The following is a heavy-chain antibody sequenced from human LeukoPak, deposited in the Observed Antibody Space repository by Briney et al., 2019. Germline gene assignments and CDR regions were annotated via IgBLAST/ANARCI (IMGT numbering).Heavy chain of an antibody. V-gene: IGHV1-8*02. CDR1: GGTFSSYA. CDR3: ARDPPRGTIFGVVTRDYYMDV. D-gene: IGHD3-3*01. Sequence: SVKVSCKASGGTFSSYAISWVRQAPGQGLEWMGRMNPNCGNTGYEQKFKGRFTMTRNTSISTAYMELSSLRSEDTGVYYCARDPPRGTIFGVVTRDYYMDVWGKGTTVTVSS. CDR2: MNPNCGNT. J-gene: IGHJ6*03.